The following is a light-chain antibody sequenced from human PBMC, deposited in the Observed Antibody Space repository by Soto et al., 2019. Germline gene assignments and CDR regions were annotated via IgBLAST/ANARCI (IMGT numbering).Light chain of an antibody. J-gene: IGKJ4*01. CDR1: QSVSSN. Sequence: EKVMTQSPATLSVSPGERATLSCRASQSVSSNLAWYQQKPGQAPRLLIYGASTRATGIAARFSGSGSGTEFTLTISSLQSEDFAVYYCQQYHNWPLTFGGGTKVEIK. CDR3: QQYHNWPLT. V-gene: IGKV3-15*01. CDR2: GAS.